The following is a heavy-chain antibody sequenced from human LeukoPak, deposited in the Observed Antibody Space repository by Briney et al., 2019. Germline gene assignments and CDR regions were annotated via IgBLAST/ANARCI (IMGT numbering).Heavy chain of an antibody. CDR3: AKSGYNRFDY. Sequence: GGALRLSCAASVFTFSSSAMSWVRQAPGKGLEWVSSISGSGSGGSTYYADSVKGRFTISRDNSKNTLYLQMNSLIAEDTAVYYCAKSGYNRFDYWGQGTRVTVSS. CDR2: ISGSGSGGST. J-gene: IGHJ4*02. V-gene: IGHV3-23*01. D-gene: IGHD5-24*01. CDR1: VFTFSSSA.